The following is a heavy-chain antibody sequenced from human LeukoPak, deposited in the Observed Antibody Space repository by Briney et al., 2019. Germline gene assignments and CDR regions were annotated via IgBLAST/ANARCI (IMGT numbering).Heavy chain of an antibody. D-gene: IGHD1-26*01. CDR1: GYTFTGYY. V-gene: IGHV1-18*04. Sequence: ASVKVSCKASGYTFTGYYMHWVRQAPGQGLEWMGWISAYNGNTNYAQKLQGRVTMTTDTSTSTAYMELRSLRSDDTAVYYCARAPVQGATGYWGQGTLVTVSS. J-gene: IGHJ4*02. CDR3: ARAPVQGATGY. CDR2: ISAYNGNT.